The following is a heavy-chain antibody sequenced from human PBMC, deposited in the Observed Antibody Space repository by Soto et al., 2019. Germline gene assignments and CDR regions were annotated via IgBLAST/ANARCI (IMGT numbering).Heavy chain of an antibody. CDR1: GFTVSNNY. Sequence: GGFLRLSCAASGFTVSNNYISWVREAPGKGLERVSLMYIGGSTFYADSVKGRFTISRDNSKNTLFLQMNSLRAEDTAVYFCATYTSLDYWGQGTLVTV. J-gene: IGHJ4*02. V-gene: IGHV3-53*01. D-gene: IGHD2-2*02. CDR2: MYIGGST. CDR3: ATYTSLDY.